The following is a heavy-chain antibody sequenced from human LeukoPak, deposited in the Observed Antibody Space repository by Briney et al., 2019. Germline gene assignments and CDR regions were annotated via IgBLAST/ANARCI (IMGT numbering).Heavy chain of an antibody. Sequence: GGSLRLSCAASGFTFCRYWMSWVPQGPGKGLEWVANIKQDGSEKYYVDSVKGRFSISRDNAKNLVYLQMNSLRAEDTAVYYCARDWDVDIWGQGTMVTVSS. D-gene: IGHD1-26*01. CDR1: GFTFCRYW. CDR3: ARDWDVDI. CDR2: IKQDGSEK. V-gene: IGHV3-7*01. J-gene: IGHJ3*02.